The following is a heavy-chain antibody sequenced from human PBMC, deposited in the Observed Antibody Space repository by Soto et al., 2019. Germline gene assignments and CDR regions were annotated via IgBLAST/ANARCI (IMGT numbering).Heavy chain of an antibody. CDR2: ISYDGSNK. J-gene: IGHJ6*02. D-gene: IGHD5-18*01. Sequence: GGSLRLSCAASGFTFSSYAMHWVRQAPGKGLEWVAVISYDGSNKYYADSVKGRFTISRDNSKNTLYLQMNSLRAEDTAVYYCARDLRQLWGNYYYYYGMDVWGQGTTVTVSS. V-gene: IGHV3-30-3*01. CDR3: ARDLRQLWGNYYYYYGMDV. CDR1: GFTFSSYA.